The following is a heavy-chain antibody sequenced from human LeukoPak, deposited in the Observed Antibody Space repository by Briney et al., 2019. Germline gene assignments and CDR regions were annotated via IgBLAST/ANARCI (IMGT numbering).Heavy chain of an antibody. CDR3: AKCDPCWYFDL. V-gene: IGHV3-9*01. J-gene: IGHJ2*01. CDR1: GFTFDDYA. CDR2: ISWNSGIL. Sequence: PGRSLRLSCAASGFTFDDYAMHWVRQAPGKGLEWVSGISWNSGILAYADSVKGRFTISRDNAKNSLYLQMNSLRPEDTAFYYCAKCDPCWYFDLWGRGTLVTVSS.